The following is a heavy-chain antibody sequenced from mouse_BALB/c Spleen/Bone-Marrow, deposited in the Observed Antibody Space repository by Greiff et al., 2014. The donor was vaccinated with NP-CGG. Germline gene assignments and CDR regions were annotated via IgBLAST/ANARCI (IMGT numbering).Heavy chain of an antibody. CDR1: GYTFTSYT. CDR2: INPSSGYT. V-gene: IGHV1-4*01. D-gene: IGHD2-1*01. Sequence: VQLQQSGAELARPGASVKMSCKASGYTFTSYTMHWVKQRPGEGLEWIGYINPSSGYTDYNQKFKDKATLTADKSSSTAYMQLSSLTSEDSAVYYCARSNGNYVLAYWGQGTLVTVSA. CDR3: ARSNGNYVLAY. J-gene: IGHJ3*01.